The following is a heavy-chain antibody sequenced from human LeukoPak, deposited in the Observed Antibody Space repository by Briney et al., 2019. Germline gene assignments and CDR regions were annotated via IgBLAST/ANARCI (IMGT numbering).Heavy chain of an antibody. V-gene: IGHV3-23*01. CDR2: IRGSGGST. Sequence: GGSLRLSCAASGFTFSSYAMSWVRQAPGKGLEWVSAIRGSGGSTSSAASVKARFTTSRDNSKNTLYLQMNSLRAEDTAVYYCARDRVLDCSSTSCPIDEDVWGKGTTVTVSS. J-gene: IGHJ6*04. CDR1: GFTFSSYA. D-gene: IGHD2-2*01. CDR3: ARDRVLDCSSTSCPIDEDV.